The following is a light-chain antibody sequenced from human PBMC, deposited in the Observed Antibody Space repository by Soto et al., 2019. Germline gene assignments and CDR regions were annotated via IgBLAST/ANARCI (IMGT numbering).Light chain of an antibody. CDR2: DSS. Sequence: EIVLTQSPGTLSLSPGERATLSCRASQSISSSRYVAWYQQEPGQAPRLLIYDSSIRATGIPDRFSGSGSGTDFTLTISRLEPEDFAVYFCQQYGRPPKTFGLGTKVDIK. V-gene: IGKV3-20*01. CDR1: QSISSSRY. J-gene: IGKJ1*01. CDR3: QQYGRPPKT.